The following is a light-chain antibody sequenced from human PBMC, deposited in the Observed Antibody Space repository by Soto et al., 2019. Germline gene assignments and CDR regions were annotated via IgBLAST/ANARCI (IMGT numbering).Light chain of an antibody. CDR2: GAS. V-gene: IGKV3-15*01. Sequence: EIVMTQSPAALSVSPGERATLSCRASQSVSSNLAWYQQKPGQAPRLLIYGASTRATGIPVRFSGSGSGTEFNLNISSLQSEDFAVYYCRQYNNWPSFTFGPGTKVDIK. J-gene: IGKJ3*01. CDR3: RQYNNWPSFT. CDR1: QSVSSN.